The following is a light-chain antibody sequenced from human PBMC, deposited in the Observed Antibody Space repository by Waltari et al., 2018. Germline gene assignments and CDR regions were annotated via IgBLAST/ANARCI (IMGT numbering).Light chain of an antibody. J-gene: IGKJ1*01. CDR1: ENVNNY. V-gene: IGKV1-39*01. CDR2: KAS. Sequence: DIQMTQSPSSLSASVGDRVTITCRASENVNNYLNWYQQKPGKAPKLRIYKASTLERGVPSRFSGSGYGTDYTFSISSLQCEDVGTYYCQHNYGTGGKFGQGTKVEIK. CDR3: QHNYGTGGK.